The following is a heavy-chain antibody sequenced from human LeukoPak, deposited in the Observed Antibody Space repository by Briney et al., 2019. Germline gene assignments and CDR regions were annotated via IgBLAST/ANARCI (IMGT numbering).Heavy chain of an antibody. D-gene: IGHD3-16*01. CDR1: GFTFSSYW. CDR3: ARGRGYFSRGIAY. V-gene: IGHV3-74*01. J-gene: IGHJ4*02. Sequence: PGGSLRLSCAASGFTFSSYWMHWVRQAPGKGLVWVSRINSDGSSTSYADSVKGRFTTSRDNAKKPMYLQLKSLRAGDTAVDYCARGRGYFSRGIAYWGQGTLVTVSP. CDR2: INSDGSST.